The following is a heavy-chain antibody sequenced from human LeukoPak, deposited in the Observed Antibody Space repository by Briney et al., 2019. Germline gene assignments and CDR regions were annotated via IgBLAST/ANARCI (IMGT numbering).Heavy chain of an antibody. D-gene: IGHD3-10*01. Sequence: PSETLSLTCTVSGGSISSGDYYWSWIRQPPGKGLEWIGYIYYSGSTYYNPSLKSRVTISVDTSKNQFSLKLSSVTAADTAVYYCARVRFLYYYGSGSFDIWGQGTMVTVSS. CDR3: ARVRFLYYYGSGSFDI. V-gene: IGHV4-30-4*01. CDR1: GGSISSGDYY. J-gene: IGHJ3*02. CDR2: IYYSGST.